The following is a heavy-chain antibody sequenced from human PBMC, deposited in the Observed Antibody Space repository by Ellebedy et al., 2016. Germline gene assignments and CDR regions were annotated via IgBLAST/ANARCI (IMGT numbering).Heavy chain of an antibody. CDR1: GFPFTSYA. V-gene: IGHV3-30*04. CDR3: ARSIGGHTSSAPDY. J-gene: IGHJ4*02. Sequence: GESLKISXAASGFPFTSYAMHWVRQAPGKGLEWVAVISFDGRDKYFADSVKGRFTISRDDSKNTVYLQMNSLRGEDSAVYYCARSIGGHTSSAPDYWGQGVLVTVSS. CDR2: ISFDGRDK. D-gene: IGHD2-2*01.